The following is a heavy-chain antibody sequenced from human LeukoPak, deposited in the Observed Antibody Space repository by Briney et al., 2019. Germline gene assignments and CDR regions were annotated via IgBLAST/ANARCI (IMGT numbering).Heavy chain of an antibody. Sequence: GASLQISCQASGYRFTSYWIGWVRQMPGKGLECMGIIHPGDSETRYSPSFQGQVTISADKSISTAYLQWSGLKASDTAMYYCARRLGATQPYFDFWGQGALVTVSS. J-gene: IGHJ4*02. CDR2: IHPGDSET. D-gene: IGHD1-26*01. CDR3: ARRLGATQPYFDF. CDR1: GYRFTSYW. V-gene: IGHV5-51*01.